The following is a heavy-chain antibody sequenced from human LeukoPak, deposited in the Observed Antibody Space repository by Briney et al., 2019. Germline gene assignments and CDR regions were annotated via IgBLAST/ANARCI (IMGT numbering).Heavy chain of an antibody. V-gene: IGHV3-48*04. Sequence: PGGSLRLFCAASGFTFSSYSMNWVRQAPGKGLERVSYIISSSSTIYYADSVKGRFTISRNNAKNSLYLQMNSLRAEDTAVYYCARGAKTGAIFGVVIKGKYYYMDVWGKGTTVTVSS. CDR3: ARGAKTGAIFGVVIKGKYYYMDV. D-gene: IGHD3-3*01. CDR1: GFTFSSYS. J-gene: IGHJ6*03. CDR2: IISSSSTI.